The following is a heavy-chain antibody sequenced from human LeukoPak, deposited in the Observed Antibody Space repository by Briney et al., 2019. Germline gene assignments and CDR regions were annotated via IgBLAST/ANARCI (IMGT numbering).Heavy chain of an antibody. CDR1: GGSINYYY. D-gene: IGHD6-13*01. Sequence: SETLSLTCTVSGGSINYYYWMWIRQPPGKGLEWIGYIYYSGGTHYNPSLKSRVTMLVDTSKNQFSLKLTAVTAADTAVYYCASGYSSCWYDDAFDIWGQGTMVTVSS. CDR3: ASGYSSCWYDDAFDI. CDR2: IYYSGGT. J-gene: IGHJ3*02. V-gene: IGHV4-59*01.